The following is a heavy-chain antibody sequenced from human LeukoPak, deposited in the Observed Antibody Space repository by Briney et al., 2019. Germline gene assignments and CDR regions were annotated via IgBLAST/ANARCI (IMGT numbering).Heavy chain of an antibody. V-gene: IGHV3-23*01. D-gene: IGHD6-13*01. CDR1: GFTFITNA. Sequence: GGSLRLSCAASGFTFITNAMSWVRQAPGKGLEWVSGISASGDSTYYADSVKGRFTISRDNSKRTLYLQMNGLRAEDTAVYYCAKDRGSSWYNWFDPWGQGTLVTVSS. J-gene: IGHJ5*02. CDR3: AKDRGSSWYNWFDP. CDR2: ISASGDST.